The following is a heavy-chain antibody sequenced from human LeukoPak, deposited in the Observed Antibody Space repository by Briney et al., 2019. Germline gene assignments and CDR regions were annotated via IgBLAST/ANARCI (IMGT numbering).Heavy chain of an antibody. CDR1: GYTFTSYY. V-gene: IGHV1-46*04. J-gene: IGHJ4*02. CDR3: VQIDYYDSSGYHLDY. Sequence: ASVKVSCKASGYTFTSYYMHWMRQAPGQGPEWMGIINPRGGSTYYADSVKGRFTISRDNSKNTLYLQMNSLRAEDTAVYYCVQIDYYDSSGYHLDYWGQGTLVTVSS. CDR2: INPRGGST. D-gene: IGHD3-22*01.